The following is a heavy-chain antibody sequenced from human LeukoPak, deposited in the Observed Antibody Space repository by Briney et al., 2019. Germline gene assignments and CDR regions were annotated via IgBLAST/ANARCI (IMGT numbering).Heavy chain of an antibody. V-gene: IGHV1-2*04. CDR3: ARVSSGWYHFDY. Sequence: ASVKVSCKASGYTFTGYYMHWVRQAPGQGLEWMGWINPNSGGTNYAQKFLGWVTMTRDTSISTAYMELSSLRSEDTAVYYCARVSSGWYHFDYWGQGTLVTVSS. D-gene: IGHD6-19*01. CDR1: GYTFTGYY. CDR2: INPNSGGT. J-gene: IGHJ4*02.